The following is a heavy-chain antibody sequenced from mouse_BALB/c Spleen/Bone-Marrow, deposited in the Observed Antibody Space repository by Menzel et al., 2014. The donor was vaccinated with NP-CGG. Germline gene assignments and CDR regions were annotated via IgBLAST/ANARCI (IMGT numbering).Heavy chain of an antibody. CDR1: GFTFSHSW. V-gene: IGHV6-6*02. Sequence: EVKLMESGGGLVQPGGSMKLSCVASGFTFSHSWMNWVRQSPEKGLERVAEIRLKSTNYATHYAESVNGRFTISRDDSKSSVYLQMNNLRAGDTAIYYCACNYEDAMDYWGQGTSVTVSS. J-gene: IGHJ4*01. CDR3: ACNYEDAMDY. D-gene: IGHD2-1*01. CDR2: IRLKSTNYAT.